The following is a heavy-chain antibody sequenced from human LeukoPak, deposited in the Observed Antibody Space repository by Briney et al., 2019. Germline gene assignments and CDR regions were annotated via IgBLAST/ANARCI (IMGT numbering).Heavy chain of an antibody. CDR2: IYYSGST. D-gene: IGHD2-2*01. CDR1: GGSISSYY. V-gene: IGHV4-59*01. Sequence: SETLSLTCTVSGGSISSYYWSWIRQPPGKGLEWIGYIYYSGSTNYNPSLKSRVTISVDTSKNQFSLKLSSVTAADTAVYYCARGIVGVPDSWGQGTLVTVSS. CDR3: ARGIVGVPDS. J-gene: IGHJ4*02.